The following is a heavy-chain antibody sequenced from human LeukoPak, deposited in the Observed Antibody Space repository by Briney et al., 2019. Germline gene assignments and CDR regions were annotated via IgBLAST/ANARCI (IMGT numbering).Heavy chain of an antibody. CDR3: ARYDNSGSALEN. CDR1: GGSISGYY. J-gene: IGHJ4*02. V-gene: IGHV4-59*01. Sequence: SETLSLTCTVSGGSISGYYWGWIRQPPGKGLEWIAYIHYSGSSKYSPSLRSRVTTSVDMPKNQFSLKLSSVTAADTAVYYCARYDNSGSALENWGQGTLVTVSS. CDR2: IHYSGSS. D-gene: IGHD3-22*01.